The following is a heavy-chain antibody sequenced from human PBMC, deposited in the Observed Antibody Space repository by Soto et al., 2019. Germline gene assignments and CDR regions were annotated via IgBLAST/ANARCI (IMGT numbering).Heavy chain of an antibody. V-gene: IGHV1-18*01. CDR2: ISGHNGQT. Sequence: QVQLVQSGPEVKKPGASVKVSCKASAYTFNTYGISWVRRAPGQGLEWMGWISGHNGQTNYAQKFRRRVTITTDTSTSTAYMELGSLRSDDTAIYYWARDGRKQLWVEGRNAMDVWGQGTTVTVSS. D-gene: IGHD5-18*01. CDR1: AYTFNTYG. CDR3: ARDGRKQLWVEGRNAMDV. J-gene: IGHJ6*02.